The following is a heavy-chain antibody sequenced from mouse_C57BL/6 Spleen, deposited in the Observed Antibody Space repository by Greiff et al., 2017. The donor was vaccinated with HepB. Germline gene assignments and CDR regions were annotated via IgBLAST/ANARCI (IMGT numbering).Heavy chain of an antibody. CDR3: ARPYYDYDFYAMDY. D-gene: IGHD2-4*01. Sequence: EVQGVESGGGLVKPGGSLKLSCAASGFTFSDYGMHWVRQAPEKGLEWVAYISSGSSTIYYADTVKGRFTISRDNAKNTLFLQMTSLRSEDTAMYYCARPYYDYDFYAMDYWGQGTSVTVSS. CDR1: GFTFSDYG. CDR2: ISSGSSTI. J-gene: IGHJ4*01. V-gene: IGHV5-17*01.